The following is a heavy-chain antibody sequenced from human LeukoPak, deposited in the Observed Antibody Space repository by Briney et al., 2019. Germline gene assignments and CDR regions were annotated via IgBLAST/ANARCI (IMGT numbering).Heavy chain of an antibody. D-gene: IGHD2-2*01. V-gene: IGHV3-23*01. CDR1: GFTFSSYG. CDR3: AKVYDNQLLFNWLDP. Sequence: PGGSLRLSCAASGFTFSSYGMSWVRQAPGKGLEWVSAISGSGGSTYYADSVKGRFTISRDNSKNTLYLQMNSLRAEDTAVYYCAKVYDNQLLFNWLDPWGQGTLVTVSS. CDR2: ISGSGGST. J-gene: IGHJ5*02.